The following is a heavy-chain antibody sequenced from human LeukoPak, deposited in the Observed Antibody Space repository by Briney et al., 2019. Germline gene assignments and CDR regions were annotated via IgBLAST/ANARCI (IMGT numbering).Heavy chain of an antibody. J-gene: IGHJ4*02. CDR3: ARASDYDFWSGYFDY. CDR1: RGTFSSYA. D-gene: IGHD3-3*01. Sequence: ASVKVSCKASRGTFSSYAISWVRQAPGQGLEWMGGIIPIFGTANYAQKSQGRVTITADESTSTAYMELSSLRSEDTAVYYCARASDYDFWSGYFDYWGQGTLVTVSS. V-gene: IGHV1-69*13. CDR2: IIPIFGTA.